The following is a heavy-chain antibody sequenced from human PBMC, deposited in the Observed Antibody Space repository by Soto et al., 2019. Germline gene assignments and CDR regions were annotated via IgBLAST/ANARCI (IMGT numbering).Heavy chain of an antibody. CDR2: ISYDGSNR. D-gene: IGHD2-15*01. CDR3: AQHGAPRYCSRSSCHPAGAY. Sequence: QVQLVESGGGVVQPGRSLRLSCAGSGFTFSNYGLHWVRQAPCKGLEWVAVISYDGSNRYYADSVKGRFTISRDNSKNMLYLQMDSLRAEDTAVYYCAQHGAPRYCSRSSCHPAGAYWGQGTLVTVSS. V-gene: IGHV3-30*18. J-gene: IGHJ4*02. CDR1: GFTFSNYG.